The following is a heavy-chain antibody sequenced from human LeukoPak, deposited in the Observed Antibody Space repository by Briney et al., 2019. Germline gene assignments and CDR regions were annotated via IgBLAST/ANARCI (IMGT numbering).Heavy chain of an antibody. Sequence: GGSLRLSCAASGFTFSSYAMSWVRQAAGKGLEWVSAVSGSGGSTYYADSGKGRVTISRDNSKNTLYLQMNSLRAEDTAVYYCAKDCSSTSCYYFDYWGQGTLVTVSS. J-gene: IGHJ4*02. D-gene: IGHD2-2*01. V-gene: IGHV3-23*01. CDR1: GFTFSSYA. CDR2: VSGSGGST. CDR3: AKDCSSTSCYYFDY.